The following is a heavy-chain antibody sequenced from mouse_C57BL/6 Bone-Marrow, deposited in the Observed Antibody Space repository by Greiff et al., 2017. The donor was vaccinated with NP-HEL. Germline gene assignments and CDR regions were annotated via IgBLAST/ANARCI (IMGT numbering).Heavy chain of an antibody. CDR3: ARHRKLGYAMDY. D-gene: IGHD1-3*01. V-gene: IGHV5-6*01. CDR2: ISSGGSYN. CDR1: GFTFSSYG. J-gene: IGHJ4*01. Sequence: EVKLMESGGDLVKPGGSLKLSCAASGFTFSSYGMSWVRQTPDKRLEWVATISSGGSYNYYPDSVKGRFTISRDNAKNTLYLQMSSLKSEDTAMYYCARHRKLGYAMDYWGQGTSVTVSS.